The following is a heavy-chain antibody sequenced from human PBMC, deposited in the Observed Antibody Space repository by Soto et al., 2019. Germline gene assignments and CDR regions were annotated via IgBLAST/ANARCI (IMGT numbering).Heavy chain of an antibody. CDR2: IYYSGRA. CDR3: ARGYYGSGSYYFGY. V-gene: IGHV4-31*03. D-gene: IGHD3-10*01. CDR1: GGSISSGGYY. Sequence: QVQLQESGPGLVKPSQTLSLTCSVSGGSISSGGYYWGWIRQHPGKGLEWIGYIYYSGRAYYNPSLKSRVTISVDTSKNQFSLKLRSVSAADTAVYYCARGYYGSGSYYFGYWGQGTPVTVSS. J-gene: IGHJ4*02.